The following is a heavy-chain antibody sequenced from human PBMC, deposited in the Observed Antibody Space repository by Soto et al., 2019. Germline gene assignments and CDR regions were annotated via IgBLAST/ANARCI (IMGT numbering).Heavy chain of an antibody. CDR1: GFSLSTSGVA. D-gene: IGHD3-3*01. Sequence: QITLKESGPTLVKPTQTLTLTCSFSGFSLSTSGVAAGWIRQRPGKGLEWLALVYWDDDKRYSPSLRDRLNTTKVTSNTKLFLTLTNMDPADTATYYWAHSQVYRIFGVVIGAYGFDPWGQGIMVTVSS. J-gene: IGHJ5*02. V-gene: IGHV2-5*02. CDR3: AHSQVYRIFGVVIGAYGFDP. CDR2: VYWDDDK.